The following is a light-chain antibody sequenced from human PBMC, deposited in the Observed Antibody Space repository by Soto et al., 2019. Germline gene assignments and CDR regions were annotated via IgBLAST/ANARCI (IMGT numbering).Light chain of an antibody. V-gene: IGKV1-8*01. Sequence: AIRMTQSPSSISAFTGDRVTITCRASQPISTYLAWYQQKPGTAPTLLIYAASTLQSGVPSRFSGSGSGTYFTLTISCLQSEDFATYFCQQYYTYPLAFGQGTKVEIK. CDR3: QQYYTYPLA. CDR2: AAS. CDR1: QPISTY. J-gene: IGKJ1*01.